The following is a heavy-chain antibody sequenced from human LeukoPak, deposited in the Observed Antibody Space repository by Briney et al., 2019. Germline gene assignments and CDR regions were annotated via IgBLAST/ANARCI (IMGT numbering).Heavy chain of an antibody. CDR3: ARDAAITWIVYAFDM. J-gene: IGHJ3*02. V-gene: IGHV1-69*06. CDR2: IIPFVGTA. D-gene: IGHD3-16*01. Sequence: SGKLSGKASGGTFTSYAIRWGRQAPGQGLEWRGGIIPFVGTANYAKKFQCRVTITADKSTSTAYMELSSLRSEDTAVYYCARDAAITWIVYAFDMWGQGTMVSVSS. CDR1: GGTFTSYA.